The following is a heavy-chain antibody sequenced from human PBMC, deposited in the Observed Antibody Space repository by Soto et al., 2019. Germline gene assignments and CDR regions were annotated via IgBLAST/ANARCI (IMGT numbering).Heavy chain of an antibody. Sequence: SETLSLTCTFSGDSISSFYWTLIRQPPGKGLEWVGYIFSSGSTNYNPSLKSRVTISVDTSENQFSLKLTSVTAADTAVYYCARVGYCSSTPCWPIGYFEYWGQGTLVTVSS. V-gene: IGHV4-59*01. J-gene: IGHJ4*02. D-gene: IGHD2-2*01. CDR3: ARVGYCSSTPCWPIGYFEY. CDR2: IFSSGST. CDR1: GDSISSFY.